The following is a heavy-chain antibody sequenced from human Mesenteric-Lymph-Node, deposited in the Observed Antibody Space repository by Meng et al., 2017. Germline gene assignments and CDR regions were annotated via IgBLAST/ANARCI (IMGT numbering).Heavy chain of an antibody. D-gene: IGHD4/OR15-4a*01. J-gene: IGHJ4*02. CDR2: VNPGGGGT. CDR1: GGTFSSYA. CDR3: ASQAYNDYYFDY. Sequence: ASVKVSCKASGGTFSSYAISWVRQAPGHGLEWMGWVNPGGGGTNYPQKFQGRVTMTRDTSISTAYMELTTLRSDDTAVYYCASQAYNDYYFDYWGQGTLVTVSS. V-gene: IGHV1-2*02.